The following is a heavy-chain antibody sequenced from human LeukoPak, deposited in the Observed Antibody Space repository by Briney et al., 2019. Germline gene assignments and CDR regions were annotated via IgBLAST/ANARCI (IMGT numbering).Heavy chain of an antibody. CDR1: GFTFDDTA. Sequence: SGGSLRLSCAASGFTFDDTAMHWVRQAPGKGLEWVSGISRDSGTIAYAGSVKGRFTISRDNAKSSLFLQMNSLRTEDTALYYCVKDNLFRYAVFDYWGQGTLVTVSP. V-gene: IGHV3-9*01. CDR2: ISRDSGTI. J-gene: IGHJ4*02. D-gene: IGHD3-16*01. CDR3: VKDNLFRYAVFDY.